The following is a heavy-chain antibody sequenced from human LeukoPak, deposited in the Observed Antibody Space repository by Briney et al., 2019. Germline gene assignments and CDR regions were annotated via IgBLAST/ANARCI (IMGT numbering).Heavy chain of an antibody. V-gene: IGHV1-46*01. CDR1: GYTFTSYG. J-gene: IGHJ6*03. D-gene: IGHD1-7*01. CDR2: INPSGGST. Sequence: ASVKVSCKASGYTFTSYGISWVRQAPGQGLEWMGIINPSGGSTSYAQKFQGRVTMTRDMSTSTVYMELSSLRSEDTAVYYCARAYRRITGTTRPHYYYYYMDVWGKGTTVTVSS. CDR3: ARAYRRITGTTRPHYYYYYMDV.